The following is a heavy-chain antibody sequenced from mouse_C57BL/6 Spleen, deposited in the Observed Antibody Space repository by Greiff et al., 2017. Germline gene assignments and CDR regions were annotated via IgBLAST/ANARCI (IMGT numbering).Heavy chain of an antibody. V-gene: IGHV1-82*01. Sequence: VQLQQSGPELVKPGASVKISCKASGYAFSSSWMNWVKQRPGKGLEWIGRIYPGDGDTNYNGKFKGKATLTADKSSSTAYMQLSSLASEDSAVYFCARIDGDYFDYWGQGTTLTVSS. J-gene: IGHJ2*01. CDR1: GYAFSSSW. CDR2: IYPGDGDT. D-gene: IGHD2-3*01. CDR3: ARIDGDYFDY.